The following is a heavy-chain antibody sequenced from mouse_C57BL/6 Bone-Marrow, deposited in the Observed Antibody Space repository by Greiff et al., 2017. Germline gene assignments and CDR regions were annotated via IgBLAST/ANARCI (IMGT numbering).Heavy chain of an antibody. CDR2: ISSGGSYT. Sequence: EVKLMESGGDLVKPGGSLKLSCAASGFTFSSYGMSWVRQTPDKRLEWVATISSGGSYTSYPDSVKGRFTISRDNAKNTLYLQMSSLKSEDTAMYYCARHNGSTLYYAMDYWGQGTSVTVSS. D-gene: IGHD1-1*01. CDR1: GFTFSSYG. CDR3: ARHNGSTLYYAMDY. V-gene: IGHV5-6*01. J-gene: IGHJ4*01.